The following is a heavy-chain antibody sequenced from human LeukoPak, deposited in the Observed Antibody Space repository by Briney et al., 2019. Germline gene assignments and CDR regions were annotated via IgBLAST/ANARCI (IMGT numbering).Heavy chain of an antibody. D-gene: IGHD3-9*01. V-gene: IGHV3-30*04. Sequence: PGGSLRLSCAASGFTFSSYAMHWVRQAPGKGLEWVAVISYDGSNKYYADPVKGRFTISRDNSKNTLYLQMHSLRVEDTAVYDCARTTDGDYDMLTGYPDYWGQGTLVTVSS. J-gene: IGHJ4*02. CDR1: GFTFSSYA. CDR2: ISYDGSNK. CDR3: ARTTDGDYDMLTGYPDY.